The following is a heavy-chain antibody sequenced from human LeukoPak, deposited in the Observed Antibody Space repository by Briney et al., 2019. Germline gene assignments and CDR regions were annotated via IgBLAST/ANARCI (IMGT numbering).Heavy chain of an antibody. CDR3: ARDGYSYGPNWYFDL. CDR2: IYYSGST. V-gene: IGHV4-59*01. D-gene: IGHD5-18*01. Sequence: SETLSLTCTVSGGSISSYYWSWIRQPPGKGLEWNGYIYYSGSTNYNPSLKSRVTISVDTSKNQFSLKLSSVTAADTAVYYCARDGYSYGPNWYFDLWGRGTLVTVSS. CDR1: GGSISSYY. J-gene: IGHJ2*01.